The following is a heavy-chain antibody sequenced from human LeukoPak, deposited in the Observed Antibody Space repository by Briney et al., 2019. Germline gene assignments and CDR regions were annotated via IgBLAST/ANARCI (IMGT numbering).Heavy chain of an antibody. V-gene: IGHV4-59*01. CDR3: VGITMVRGVITLDY. J-gene: IGHJ4*02. Sequence: SETLSLTCTVSGGSISSYYWSWIRQPPGKGLEWLGYIYYSGSTNYNPSLKCRVTISVDTSKNQFSLKLSSVPAADTAVYYCVGITMVRGVITLDYWGQGTLVTVSS. CDR1: GGSISSYY. D-gene: IGHD3-10*01. CDR2: IYYSGST.